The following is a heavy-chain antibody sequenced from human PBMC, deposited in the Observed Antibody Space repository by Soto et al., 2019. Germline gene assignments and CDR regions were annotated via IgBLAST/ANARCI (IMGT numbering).Heavy chain of an antibody. CDR3: ARQGWVGELLTRLYYFDY. Sequence: GESLKISCAASGFTVSSNYMSWVRQAPGKGLEWVSVIYSGGSTYYADSVKGRFTISRDNSKNTLYLQMNSLRAEDTAVYYCARQGWVGELLTRLYYFDYWGQGTLVTVSS. CDR1: GFTVSSNY. CDR2: IYSGGST. J-gene: IGHJ4*02. D-gene: IGHD3-10*01. V-gene: IGHV3-66*04.